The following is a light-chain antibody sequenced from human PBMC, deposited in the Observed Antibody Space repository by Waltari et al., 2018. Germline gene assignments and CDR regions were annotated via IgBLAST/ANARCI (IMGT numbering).Light chain of an antibody. CDR2: STN. V-gene: IGLV1-44*01. Sequence: QSVLTQPPSASGTPGQRVIISCSGSSSIIGSETVNWYQQLPGTAPRLLIYSTNQRPSGVPDRFSGSKSGTSAFLAISGLQSEDESDYYCAAWDGSQFARVFGGGTKLSVL. CDR1: SSIIGSET. CDR3: AAWDGSQFARV. J-gene: IGLJ3*02.